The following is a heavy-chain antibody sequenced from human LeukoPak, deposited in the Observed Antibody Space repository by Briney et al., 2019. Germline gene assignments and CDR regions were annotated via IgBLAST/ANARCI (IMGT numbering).Heavy chain of an antibody. CDR2: IIPIFGTA. Sequence: RASVKVSCKASGGTFSSYAISWVRQAPGQGLEGMGGIIPIFGTANCAQKFQGRVTITADESTSTAYMELSSLRSEDTAVYYCARLYSWRDYWGQGTLVTVSS. CDR3: ARLYSWRDY. V-gene: IGHV1-69*13. D-gene: IGHD5-18*01. CDR1: GGTFSSYA. J-gene: IGHJ4*02.